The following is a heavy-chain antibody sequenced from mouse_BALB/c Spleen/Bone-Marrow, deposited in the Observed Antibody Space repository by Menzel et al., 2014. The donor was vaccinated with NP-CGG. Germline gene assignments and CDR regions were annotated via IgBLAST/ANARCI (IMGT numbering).Heavy chain of an antibody. CDR3: THDYDYYAMNY. CDR1: GYTFTSYW. Sequence: VQLQQSGTVLARPGASVKMSCKASGYTFTSYWMHWVKQRPGQGLEWIGAIYPGNSDTSYNQKFKGKAKLTAVTSTSTAYTELSSLTNEDSAVYYCTHDYDYYAMNYWGQGTSVTVSS. CDR2: IYPGNSDT. J-gene: IGHJ4*01. D-gene: IGHD2-4*01. V-gene: IGHV1-5*01.